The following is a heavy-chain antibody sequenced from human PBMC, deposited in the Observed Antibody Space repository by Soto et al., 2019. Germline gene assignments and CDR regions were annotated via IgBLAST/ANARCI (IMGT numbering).Heavy chain of an antibody. CDR2: IKQDGSEK. D-gene: IGHD6-13*01. V-gene: IGHV3-7*01. J-gene: IGHJ3*02. CDR1: GFTFSSYW. CDR3: ARVPRGAAAHNDAFDI. Sequence: GGSLRLSCAASGFTFSSYWMSWVRQAPGKGLEWVANIKQDGSEKYYVDSVKGRFTISRDNAKNSLYLQMNSLRAEDTAVYYCARVPRGAAAHNDAFDIWGQGTMVTVSS.